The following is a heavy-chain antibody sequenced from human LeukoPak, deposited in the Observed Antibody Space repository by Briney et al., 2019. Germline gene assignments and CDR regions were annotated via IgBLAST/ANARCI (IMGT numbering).Heavy chain of an antibody. D-gene: IGHD6-19*01. CDR1: GYSFTSYW. CDR3: ARQENEAVAGSTGYYYYYMDV. Sequence: GESLKISCKGSGYSFTSYWIGWVRQMPGKGLGWMGMIYSGDSDTTYSPSFQGQVTISADKSISTAYLQWSSLKASDTAMYYCARQENEAVAGSTGYYYYYMDVWGKGTTVTVSS. CDR2: IYSGDSDT. J-gene: IGHJ6*03. V-gene: IGHV5-51*01.